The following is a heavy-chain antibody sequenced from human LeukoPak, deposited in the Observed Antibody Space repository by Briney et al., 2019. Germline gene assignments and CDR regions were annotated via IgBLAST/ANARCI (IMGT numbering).Heavy chain of an antibody. J-gene: IGHJ4*01. V-gene: IGHV6-1*01. CDR2: TYYESKWNN. CDR1: GDSVSSNNIA. D-gene: IGHD1-14*01. CDR3: ARYNGEAGRSIDY. Sequence: SQTLSLTCAISGDSVSSNNIAWNWIRQSPSRGLEWLGRTYYESKWNNDYAVSVKSRIIITPDTSNNHFSLQLSSVTPEDTAVYFCARYNGEAGRSIDYWGQGTVVIVSS.